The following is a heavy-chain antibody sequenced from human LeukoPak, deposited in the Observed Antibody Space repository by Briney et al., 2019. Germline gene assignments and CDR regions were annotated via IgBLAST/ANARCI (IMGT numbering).Heavy chain of an antibody. V-gene: IGHV1-18*01. D-gene: IGHD2-15*01. Sequence: ASVKVSCKASGYTITSYGISWVRQAPGQGLEWMGWISGYNGNTNYAQNLQGRVTMTTDTSTSTAYMELRSLRSDDTAVYYCARGRYCSGDSCHNIYYYYMDVWGKGTTVTVPS. CDR1: GYTITSYG. CDR3: ARGRYCSGDSCHNIYYYYMDV. J-gene: IGHJ6*03. CDR2: ISGYNGNT.